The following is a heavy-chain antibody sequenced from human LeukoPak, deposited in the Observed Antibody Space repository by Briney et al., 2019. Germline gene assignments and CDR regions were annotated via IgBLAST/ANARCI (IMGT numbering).Heavy chain of an antibody. CDR2: IGSSNSYT. D-gene: IGHD2-15*01. CDR1: GFTFSDYY. Sequence: GRSLRLSCAASGFTFSDYYMSWIRQAPGKGLEWVSYIGSSNSYTFYADSVKGRFTISRDNARSSLYLQMNSLRVEDTAVYYCARGGYCSGGTCSPVRYWGQGTLVTVSS. CDR3: ARGGYCSGGTCSPVRY. V-gene: IGHV3-11*05. J-gene: IGHJ4*02.